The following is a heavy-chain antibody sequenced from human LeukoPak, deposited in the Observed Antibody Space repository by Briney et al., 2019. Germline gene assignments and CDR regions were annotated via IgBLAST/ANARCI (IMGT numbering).Heavy chain of an antibody. CDR2: IYYTGST. V-gene: IGHV4-59*01. CDR3: ARLGDLNYYYYMDV. J-gene: IGHJ6*03. CDR1: SGSISSYY. D-gene: IGHD3-10*01. Sequence: PSETLSLTCTVSSGSISSYYWIWIRQPPGKGLEWIGYIYYTGSTNYNPSLKSRVTISVDTSKNQFSLKLSSVTAADTAVYYCARLGDLNYYYYMDVWGKGTTVTVSS.